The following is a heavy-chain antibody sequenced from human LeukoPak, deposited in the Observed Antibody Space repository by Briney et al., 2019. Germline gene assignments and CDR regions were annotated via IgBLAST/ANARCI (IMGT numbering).Heavy chain of an antibody. CDR1: GFTFSNYA. D-gene: IGHD2/OR15-2a*01. V-gene: IGHV3-23*01. CDR3: RYFLPHFDY. J-gene: IGHJ4*02. Sequence: PGGSLRLSCAASGFTFSNYAMNWVRQAPGKGLEWVSAISGSGGDTYYADSVKGRFTISRDNSKNTLYLQMNSLRAKDTAVYYCRYFLPHFDYWGQGTLVTVSS. CDR2: ISGSGGDT.